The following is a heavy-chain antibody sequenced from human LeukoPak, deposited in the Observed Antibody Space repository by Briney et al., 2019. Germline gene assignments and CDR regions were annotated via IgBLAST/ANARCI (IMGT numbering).Heavy chain of an antibody. V-gene: IGHV3-9*01. D-gene: IGHD3-22*01. CDR3: AKGNYYDSSGYYAEKDYYFDY. CDR1: GFTFDDYA. CDR2: ISWNSGSI. J-gene: IGHJ4*02. Sequence: GRSLRLSCAASGFTFDDYAMHWVRHAPGKGLEWVSGISWNSGSIGYADSVKGRFTISRDNAKNSLYLQMNSLRAEDTALYYCAKGNYYDSSGYYAEKDYYFDYWGQGTLVTVSS.